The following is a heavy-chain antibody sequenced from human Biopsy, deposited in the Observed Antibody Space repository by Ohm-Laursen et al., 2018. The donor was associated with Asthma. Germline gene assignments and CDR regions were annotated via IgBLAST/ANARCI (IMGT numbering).Heavy chain of an antibody. Sequence: SDTLSLTCTVSGGSISSSSYYWGWIRQPPGKGLEWIGSTYYSGSTYYNPSLKSRVTISVATSKDQFALKLTSVAAADTAVFYCARLSLNDSLDPWGRGTLVTVSS. V-gene: IGHV4-39*01. J-gene: IGHJ5*02. CDR2: TYYSGST. CDR3: ARLSLNDSLDP. CDR1: GGSISSSSYY. D-gene: IGHD1-1*01.